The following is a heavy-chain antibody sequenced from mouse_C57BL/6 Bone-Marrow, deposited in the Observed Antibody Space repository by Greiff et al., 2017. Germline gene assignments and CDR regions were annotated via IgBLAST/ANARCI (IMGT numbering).Heavy chain of an antibody. V-gene: IGHV3-8*01. CDR2: ISYSGST. CDR3: ARDPYYYDYDGWYFDV. CDR1: GYSITSDY. D-gene: IGHD2-4*01. J-gene: IGHJ1*03. Sequence: VQLQQSGPGLAKPSQTLSLTCSVTGYSITSDYWNWIRKFPGNKLEYMGYISYSGSTYYNPSLKSRISITRDTSKNQYYLQLNSVTTEDTATYYCARDPYYYDYDGWYFDVWGTGTTVTVSS.